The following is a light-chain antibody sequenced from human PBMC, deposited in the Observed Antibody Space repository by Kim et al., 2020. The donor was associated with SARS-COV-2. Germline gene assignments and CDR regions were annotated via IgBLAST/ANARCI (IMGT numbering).Light chain of an antibody. CDR3: NSRDSSGYNHYV. V-gene: IGLV3-19*01. J-gene: IGLJ1*01. CDR2: GKN. Sequence: GSSIMRYYASLYQHKPGQAPVLVIYGKNNRPSGFPDRLSGSTSGNTASLPITGAQAEDEADYYCNSRDSSGYNHYVFGTGTKVTVL. CDR1: SIMRYY.